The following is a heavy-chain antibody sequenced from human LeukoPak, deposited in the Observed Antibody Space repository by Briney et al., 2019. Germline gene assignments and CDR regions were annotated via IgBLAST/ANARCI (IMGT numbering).Heavy chain of an antibody. CDR3: AKDGGQQWLTNYYSYGMDV. V-gene: IGHV1-18*01. Sequence: ASVKVSCRASGYTFTTYGINWVRQAPGQGLEWMGWIKTYNGDTNTAQKFLDRIIMTTDKSTGTAYMGLRSLRSDDTAVYYCAKDGGQQWLTNYYSYGMDVWGQGTTVIVSS. J-gene: IGHJ6*02. D-gene: IGHD6-19*01. CDR2: IKTYNGDT. CDR1: GYTFTTYG.